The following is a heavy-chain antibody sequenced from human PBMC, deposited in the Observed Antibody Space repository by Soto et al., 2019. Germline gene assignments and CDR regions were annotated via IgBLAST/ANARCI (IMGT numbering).Heavy chain of an antibody. V-gene: IGHV4-59*01. Sequence: SETLSLTCVVSGGSITSYHWSWIRQFPGKGLGWIAYTAYTGNTNYNPSLKSRVTITKDTSKNQVVLTMTNMDPVDTATYYCAHSPWGAAPDYWGQGTPVTVSS. CDR2: TAYTGNT. D-gene: IGHD3-16*01. J-gene: IGHJ4*02. CDR3: AHSPWGAAPDY. CDR1: GGSITSYH.